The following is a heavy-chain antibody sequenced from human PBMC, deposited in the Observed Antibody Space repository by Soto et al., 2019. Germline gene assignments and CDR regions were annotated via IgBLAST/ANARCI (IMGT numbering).Heavy chain of an antibody. CDR1: GGSFSGYY. V-gene: IGHV4-34*01. Sequence: SETLSLTCAVYGGSFSGYYWSWIRQPPGKGLEWIGEINHSGSTNYNPSLKSRVTISVDTSKNQFSLKLSSVAAADTAVYYCARQQWLVLNAFDIWGQGTMVTVSS. CDR3: ARQQWLVLNAFDI. D-gene: IGHD6-19*01. J-gene: IGHJ3*02. CDR2: INHSGST.